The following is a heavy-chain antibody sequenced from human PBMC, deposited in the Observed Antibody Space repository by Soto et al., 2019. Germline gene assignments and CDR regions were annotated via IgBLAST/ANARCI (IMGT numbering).Heavy chain of an antibody. CDR1: GYTFTGYY. Sequence: ASVKVSCKASGYTFTGYYMHWVRQAPGQGLEWMGWISPNSGGTNYAQKFQGWVTMTRDTSISTAYMELSRLRSDDTAVYYCARGVLLWFGELLPNDYWGQGTLVTVSS. J-gene: IGHJ4*02. V-gene: IGHV1-2*04. CDR3: ARGVLLWFGELLPNDY. D-gene: IGHD3-10*01. CDR2: ISPNSGGT.